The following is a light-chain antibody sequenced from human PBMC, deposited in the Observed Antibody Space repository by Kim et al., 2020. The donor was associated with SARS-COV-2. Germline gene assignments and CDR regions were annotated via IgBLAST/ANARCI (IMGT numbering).Light chain of an antibody. J-gene: IGKJ1*01. Sequence: LSVSQAERATLSCRASQIVGTNLAWYQQKPGQSPRLLIYGASTRATGVPGRFSGSGSGTEFTLTISSLQSEDFAVYYCQQYVSWMFGQGTKVDIK. CDR3: QQYVSWM. V-gene: IGKV3-15*01. CDR2: GAS. CDR1: QIVGTN.